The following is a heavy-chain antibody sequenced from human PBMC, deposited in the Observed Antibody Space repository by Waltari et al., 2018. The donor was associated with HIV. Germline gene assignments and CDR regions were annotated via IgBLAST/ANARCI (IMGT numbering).Heavy chain of an antibody. J-gene: IGHJ4*02. Sequence: QVQLVESGGGVVQPGRSLRLSCAASGFPSRSYCLHWGRQAPGKGLEWVAVIWYDGSNKYYADSVKGRFTISRDNSKNTLYVQMNSLRAEDTAVYYCAREKVDTTMAVGYYFDYWGQGTLVTVS. CDR1: GFPSRSYC. CDR3: AREKVDTTMAVGYYFDY. V-gene: IGHV3-33*01. CDR2: IWYDGSNK. D-gene: IGHD5-18*01.